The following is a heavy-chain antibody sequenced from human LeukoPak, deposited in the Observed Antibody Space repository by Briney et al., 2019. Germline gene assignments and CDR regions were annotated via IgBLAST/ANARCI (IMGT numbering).Heavy chain of an antibody. J-gene: IGHJ4*02. CDR1: GFTFSTYA. Sequence: PGGFLRLSCAPSGFTFSTYAMHWVRQAPGKGLEWVSGISWNSGSIGYADSVKGRFTISRDNAKNSLYLQMNSLRAEDTALYYCAKDRGRGGFDYWGQGTLVTVSS. CDR2: ISWNSGSI. D-gene: IGHD1-26*01. V-gene: IGHV3-9*01. CDR3: AKDRGRGGFDY.